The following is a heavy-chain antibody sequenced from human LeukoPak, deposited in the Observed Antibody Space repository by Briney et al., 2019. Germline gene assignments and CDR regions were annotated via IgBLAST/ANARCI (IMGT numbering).Heavy chain of an antibody. CDR1: GFTFGSSG. J-gene: IGHJ5*02. CDR2: ISGSGTTT. D-gene: IGHD3-3*01. CDR3: ARGGTIFGVDMARFDP. V-gene: IGHV3-23*01. Sequence: GGSLRLSCAASGFTFGSSGMTWVRQAPGKGLEWVSGISGSGTTTYYADSVKGRFTISRDNSKNTLYLQMNSLRAEDTAVYYCARGGTIFGVDMARFDPWGQGTLVTVSS.